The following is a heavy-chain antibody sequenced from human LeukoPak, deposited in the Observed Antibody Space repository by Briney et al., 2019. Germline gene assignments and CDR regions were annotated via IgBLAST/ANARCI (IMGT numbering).Heavy chain of an antibody. CDR1: GFTFDDYG. CDR3: ARYQLPMGDYYYGMDV. V-gene: IGHV3-20*01. J-gene: IGHJ6*02. D-gene: IGHD2-2*01. Sequence: PGGSLRLSCAASGFTFDDYGMSWVRQARGKGLEWVSGINWNGGSTGYADSMKGRFTISRDNAKNSLYLQMNSLRAEDTALYHCARYQLPMGDYYYGMDVWGQGTTVTVSS. CDR2: INWNGGST.